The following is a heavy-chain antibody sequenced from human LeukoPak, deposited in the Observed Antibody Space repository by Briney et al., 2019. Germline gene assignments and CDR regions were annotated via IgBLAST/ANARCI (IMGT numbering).Heavy chain of an antibody. CDR2: INPNSGGT. CDR3: ARHIHYYDSSGYHPGIFDY. CDR1: GYTFTGYY. D-gene: IGHD3-22*01. J-gene: IGHJ4*02. V-gene: IGHV1-2*02. Sequence: GASVKVSCKASGYTFTGYYMRWVRRAPGQGLEWMGWINPNSGGTNYAQKFQGRVTMTRDTSISTAYMELSRLRSDDTAVYYCARHIHYYDSSGYHPGIFDYWGQGTLVTVSS.